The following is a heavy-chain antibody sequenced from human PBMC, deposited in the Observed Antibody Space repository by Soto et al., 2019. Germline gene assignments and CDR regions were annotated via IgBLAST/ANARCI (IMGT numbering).Heavy chain of an antibody. V-gene: IGHV3-9*01. Sequence: SLRLSCAASGFTFDDYAMHWVRQAPGKGLEWVSGISWNSGSIGYADSVKGRFTISRDNAKNSLYLQMNSLRAEDTALYYCAKGSPVVVAGPDYWGQGTLVTVSS. CDR2: ISWNSGSI. J-gene: IGHJ4*02. CDR1: GFTFDDYA. D-gene: IGHD2-15*01. CDR3: AKGSPVVVAGPDY.